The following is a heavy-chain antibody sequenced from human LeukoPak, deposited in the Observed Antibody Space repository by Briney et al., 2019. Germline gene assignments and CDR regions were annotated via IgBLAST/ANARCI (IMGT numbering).Heavy chain of an antibody. J-gene: IGHJ4*02. CDR3: ARAPLFIAVAPYYFDY. D-gene: IGHD6-19*01. CDR2: INTNTGNP. CDR1: GYTFTSYA. Sequence: ASVKVSFKASGYTFTSYAMNWVRQAPGQGLEWMGWINTNTGNPTYAQGFTGRFVFSLDTSVSTAYLQISSLKAEDTAVYYCARAPLFIAVAPYYFDYWGQGTLVTVSS. V-gene: IGHV7-4-1*02.